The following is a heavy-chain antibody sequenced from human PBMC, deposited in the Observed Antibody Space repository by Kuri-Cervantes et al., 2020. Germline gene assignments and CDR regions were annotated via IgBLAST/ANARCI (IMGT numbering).Heavy chain of an antibody. V-gene: IGHV4-59*01. Sequence: SETLSLTCTVSGGSISSYYWNWIRQPPGKGLEWIGYLYYGGSTSYNPSLESRVTMSVDTPKNQFSLKLSSATAADTAVYYCARGLESLFPHPGTSMATVWGQGTLVTVSS. CDR2: LYYGGST. D-gene: IGHD2-21*01. J-gene: IGHJ4*02. CDR1: GGSISSYY. CDR3: ARGLESLFPHPGTSMATV.